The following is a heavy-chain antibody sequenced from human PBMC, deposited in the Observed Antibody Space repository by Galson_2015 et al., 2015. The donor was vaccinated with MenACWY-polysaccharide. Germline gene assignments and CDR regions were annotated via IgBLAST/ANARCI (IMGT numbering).Heavy chain of an antibody. Sequence: SLRLSYAAAGFTFSNFWMSWVRQAPGMGLEWVANINQDGREVYYVDSVKGRFAISRDNPKNSLYLQMNSLRPEDTAVYYCARYVTTGGQIRYFDYWGQGALVTVSS. CDR2: INQDGREV. J-gene: IGHJ4*02. CDR3: ARYVTTGGQIRYFDY. D-gene: IGHD3-22*01. CDR1: GFTFSNFW. V-gene: IGHV3-7*01.